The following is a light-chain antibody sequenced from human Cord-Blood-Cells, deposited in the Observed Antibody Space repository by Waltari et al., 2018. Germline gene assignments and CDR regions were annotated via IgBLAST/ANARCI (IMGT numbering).Light chain of an antibody. Sequence: SYELTQPPSVSVSPGQTASITCSGDKLGDKYACWYQQKPGQSPVLVIYQDSKLPSGIPERFSGSNSGNTATLTISGTQAMDEADYYCQAWDSSTAIIFGGGTKLTVL. V-gene: IGLV3-1*01. CDR1: KLGDKY. CDR2: QDS. J-gene: IGLJ2*01. CDR3: QAWDSSTAII.